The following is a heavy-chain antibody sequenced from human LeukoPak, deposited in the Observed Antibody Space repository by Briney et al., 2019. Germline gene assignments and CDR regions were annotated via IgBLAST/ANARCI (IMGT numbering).Heavy chain of an antibody. CDR1: GGYISSYY. V-gene: IGHV4-59*12. CDR3: ARGGENYDILTGYRGDYFDY. J-gene: IGHJ4*02. D-gene: IGHD3-9*01. Sequence: SETLSLTCTVSGGYISSYYWSWIRRPPGKGLEWIGYIYDRGSTNYNPSLKSRVTISVDTSKNQFSLKLSSVTAADTAVYYCARGGENYDILTGYRGDYFDYWGQGTLVTVSS. CDR2: IYDRGST.